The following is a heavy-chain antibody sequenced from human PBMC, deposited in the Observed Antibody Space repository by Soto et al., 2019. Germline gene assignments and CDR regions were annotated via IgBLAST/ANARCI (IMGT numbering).Heavy chain of an antibody. Sequence: GESLKISCKGSGYSFTSYWISWVRQMPGKGLEWMGRIDPSDSYTNYSPSFQGHVTISADKSISTAYLQWSSLKASDTAMYYCARQGPLYYDFWSGYYYYYYYGMDVWGQGTTVTV. V-gene: IGHV5-10-1*01. CDR2: IDPSDSYT. CDR1: GYSFTSYW. CDR3: ARQGPLYYDFWSGYYYYYYYGMDV. J-gene: IGHJ6*02. D-gene: IGHD3-3*01.